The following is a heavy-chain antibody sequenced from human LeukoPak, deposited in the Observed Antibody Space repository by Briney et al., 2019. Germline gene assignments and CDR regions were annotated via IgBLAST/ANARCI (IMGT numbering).Heavy chain of an antibody. CDR3: ARGSCYYDSSGYYFDY. V-gene: IGHV4-34*01. CDR1: GGSFSGYY. J-gene: IGHJ4*02. Sequence: SETLSLTCAVYGGSFSGYYWSWIRQPPGKGLEWIGEINHSGSTNYNPSLKSRVTISVDTSKNQFSLKLSSVTAADTAVYYCARGSCYYDSSGYYFDYWGQGTLVTVSS. CDR2: INHSGST. D-gene: IGHD3-22*01.